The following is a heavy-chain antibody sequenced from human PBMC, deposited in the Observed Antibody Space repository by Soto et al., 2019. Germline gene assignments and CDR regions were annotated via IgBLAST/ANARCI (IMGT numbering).Heavy chain of an antibody. Sequence: QVQLVQSGAEVRKPGASVKVSCKASGYTFSTSGMSWLRQAPGQGLEWRGWISTYNGDTNDAPKFQDRVTMTSETSTSTVYMELRSLRSDDTAVYYCARAGAAPYYYYGMDVWGQGTRVTVSS. J-gene: IGHJ6*02. CDR1: GYTFSTSG. V-gene: IGHV1-18*01. CDR2: ISTYNGDT. CDR3: ARAGAAPYYYYGMDV. D-gene: IGHD2-15*01.